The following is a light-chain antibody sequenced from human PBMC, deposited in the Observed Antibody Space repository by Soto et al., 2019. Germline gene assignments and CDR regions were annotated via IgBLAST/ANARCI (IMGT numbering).Light chain of an antibody. J-gene: IGLJ1*01. Sequence: QSALTQPASLSGSPGQSITISCTGTSSDIGGSKYVSWYQQHPGKAPKLMIYEVTYRPSGVSDRFSGSKSGNTATLPVSALQADDEADYSCSSYASSGTLYVFGTGTKLTVL. V-gene: IGLV2-14*01. CDR1: SSDIGGSKY. CDR2: EVT. CDR3: SSYASSGTLYV.